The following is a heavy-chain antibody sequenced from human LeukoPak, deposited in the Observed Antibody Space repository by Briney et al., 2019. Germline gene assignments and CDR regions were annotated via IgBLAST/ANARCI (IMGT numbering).Heavy chain of an antibody. CDR3: AKQVHRNNLNWFDP. CDR1: GFTFGDYA. CDR2: ISGSGGST. D-gene: IGHD1/OR15-1a*01. J-gene: IGHJ5*02. Sequence: GGSLRLSCTASGFTFGDYAMSWVRQAPGKGLEWVSAISGSGGSTYYADSVKGRFTISRDNSKNTLYLQMNSLRAEDTAVYYCAKQVHRNNLNWFDPWGQGTLVTVSS. V-gene: IGHV3-23*01.